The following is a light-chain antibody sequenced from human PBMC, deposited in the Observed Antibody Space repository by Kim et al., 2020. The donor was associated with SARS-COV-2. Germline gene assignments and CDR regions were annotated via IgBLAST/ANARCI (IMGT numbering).Light chain of an antibody. CDR1: QSVSSN. V-gene: IGKV3-15*01. J-gene: IGKJ2*01. CDR2: GAS. Sequence: EVVMTQSPATLSVSPGESATLSCRASQSVSSNLAWYQHKPGQAPRLLIYGASTRATGIPARFSGSGSGTEFTLTISSLQSEDFSIYYCQQYGHWPPYTFGQGTKLEI. CDR3: QQYGHWPPYT.